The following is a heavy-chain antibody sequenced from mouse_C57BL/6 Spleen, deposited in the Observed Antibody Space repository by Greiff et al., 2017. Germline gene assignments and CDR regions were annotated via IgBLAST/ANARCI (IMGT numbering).Heavy chain of an antibody. Sequence: LVEPGASVKISCKASGYTFTDYYMNWVKQSHGKSLEWIGDINPNNGGTSYNQKFKGKATLTVDKSSSTAYMELRSLTSEDSAVYYCARNDGYYWGQGTTLTVSS. J-gene: IGHJ2*01. CDR1: GYTFTDYY. CDR2: INPNNGGT. V-gene: IGHV1-26*01. D-gene: IGHD2-3*01. CDR3: ARNDGYY.